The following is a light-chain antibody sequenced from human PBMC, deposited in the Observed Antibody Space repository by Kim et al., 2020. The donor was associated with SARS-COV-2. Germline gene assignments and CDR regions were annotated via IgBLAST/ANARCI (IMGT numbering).Light chain of an antibody. V-gene: IGLV3-9*01. CDR2: NID. Sequence: SYELTQPHSVSVALGQTARMTCGGSNIGNRNVHWYQQRPGQPPVLVIFNIDNRPSGIPERFSGSTSGNTATLTVSGAQAGDEADYHCQVWDSSTWVFGGGTQLTVL. J-gene: IGLJ3*02. CDR3: QVWDSSTWV. CDR1: NIGNRN.